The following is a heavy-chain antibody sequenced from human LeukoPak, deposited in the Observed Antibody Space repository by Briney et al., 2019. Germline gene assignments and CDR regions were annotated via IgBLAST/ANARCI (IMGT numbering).Heavy chain of an antibody. CDR2: IKQDGSEK. D-gene: IGHD3-10*01. CDR1: GGSFSGYY. Sequence: ETLSLTCAVYGGSFSGYYWSWVRQAPGKGLEWVANIKQDGSEKNYVESVKGRFTISRDNAKNSLYLQTNSLRAEDTAVYYCARAGQEWFGELGFDQWGQGTLVIVSS. J-gene: IGHJ4*02. CDR3: ARAGQEWFGELGFDQ. V-gene: IGHV3-7*01.